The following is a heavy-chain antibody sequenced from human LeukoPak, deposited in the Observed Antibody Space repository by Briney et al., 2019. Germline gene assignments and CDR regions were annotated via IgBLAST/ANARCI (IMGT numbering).Heavy chain of an antibody. CDR3: AKDQRYCSGGSCYSVRLPDDY. V-gene: IGHV3-30-3*01. CDR1: GFTFSSYA. J-gene: IGHJ4*02. CDR2: ISYDGSNK. Sequence: GRSLRLSCAASGFTFSSYAMHWVRQAPGKGLEWVAVISYDGSNKYYADSVKGRFTISRDNSKNTLYLQMNSLRAEDTAVYYCAKDQRYCSGGSCYSVRLPDDYWGQGTLVTVSS. D-gene: IGHD2-15*01.